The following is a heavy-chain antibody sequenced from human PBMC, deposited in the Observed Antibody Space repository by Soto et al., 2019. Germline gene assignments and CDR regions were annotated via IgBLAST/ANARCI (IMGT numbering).Heavy chain of an antibody. CDR2: IIPIFGTA. V-gene: IGHV1-69*01. J-gene: IGHJ4*02. D-gene: IGHD2-15*01. Sequence: QVQLVQSGAEVKKPGSSVKVSCKASGGTFSSYAISWVRQAPGQGLEWMGGIIPIFGTANYAQKFQGRVTITADESTSTAYMELSSLRSEDTAVYYCARGRGYCSGGSCYGGEAAFDYWGQGTLVTVSS. CDR1: GGTFSSYA. CDR3: ARGRGYCSGGSCYGGEAAFDY.